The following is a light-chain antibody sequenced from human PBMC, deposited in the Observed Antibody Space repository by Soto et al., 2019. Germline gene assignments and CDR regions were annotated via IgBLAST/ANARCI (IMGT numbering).Light chain of an antibody. J-gene: IGKJ4*01. CDR2: DAS. Sequence: EIVMTQSPATLSVSPGERATLSCRASQSVSSNLAWYQQEPGQAPRLLIYDASNRATGIPARFSGSGSGTDFTLTISSLEPEDFAVYYCQQRGNWPLTFGGGTKVDIK. CDR3: QQRGNWPLT. CDR1: QSVSSN. V-gene: IGKV3-11*01.